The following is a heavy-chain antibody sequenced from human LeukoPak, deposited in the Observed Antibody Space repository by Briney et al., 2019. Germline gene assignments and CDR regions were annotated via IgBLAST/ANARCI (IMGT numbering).Heavy chain of an antibody. CDR1: GFTFSSYS. Sequence: AGGSLRLSCAASGFTFSSYSMNWVRQAPEKGLEWVSSISSSSSYIYYADSVKGRFTISRDNAKNSLYLQMNSLRAEDTAVYYCARDPGLRYFDWTLPVWGQGTLVTVSS. CDR3: ARDPGLRYFDWTLPV. CDR2: ISSSSSYI. D-gene: IGHD3-9*01. J-gene: IGHJ4*02. V-gene: IGHV3-21*01.